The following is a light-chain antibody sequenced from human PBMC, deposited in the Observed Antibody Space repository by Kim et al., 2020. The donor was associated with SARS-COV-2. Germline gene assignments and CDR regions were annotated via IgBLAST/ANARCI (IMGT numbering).Light chain of an antibody. J-gene: IGKJ3*01. CDR1: QSVSSSY. V-gene: IGKV3-20*01. CDR2: GAS. CDR3: QQYGSSSFT. Sequence: EIVLTQSPGILSLSPGERATLSCRASQSVSSSYLAWYQQIPGQAPRLLIYGASSRATGIPDRFSGSGSGTDFTLTISGLEPEDFAVYYCQQYGSSSFTFGPGTKVDIK.